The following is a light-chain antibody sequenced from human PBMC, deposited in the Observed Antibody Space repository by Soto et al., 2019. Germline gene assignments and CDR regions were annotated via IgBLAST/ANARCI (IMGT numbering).Light chain of an antibody. CDR2: VAS. V-gene: IGKV1-9*01. CDR3: QQLYSYPST. CDR1: QGVSNF. Sequence: IQLTQSPSSLSASVGDRVTITCRASQGVSNFFAGYKQKPGKAPKLLIYVASTLQTGVPHRFTGSGSGTDFTLTISSLQPEDFPIYFCQQLYSYPSTFGGGTKVEIK. J-gene: IGKJ4*01.